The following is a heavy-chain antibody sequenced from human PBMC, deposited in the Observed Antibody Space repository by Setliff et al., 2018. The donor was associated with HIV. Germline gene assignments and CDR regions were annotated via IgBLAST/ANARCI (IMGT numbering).Heavy chain of an antibody. D-gene: IGHD3-10*01. Sequence: PSETLSLTCTVSGGSISSSYWTWTRQPPGKGLAWIGKIHYSGSTNYNPSLKSRVTRSVDTSRSQFSLKLSSVTAADTAVYYCARGRDKYGHIDYWGQGTRVTVSS. CDR1: GGSISSSY. CDR2: IHYSGST. V-gene: IGHV4-59*01. CDR3: ARGRDKYGHIDY. J-gene: IGHJ4*02.